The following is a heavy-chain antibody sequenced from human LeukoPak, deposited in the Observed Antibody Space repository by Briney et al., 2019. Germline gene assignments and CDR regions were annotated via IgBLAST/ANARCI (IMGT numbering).Heavy chain of an antibody. D-gene: IGHD2-15*01. CDR2: IYTSGST. CDR1: GGSFSGYY. CDR3: ARDRPERTGGYCSGGSCYRKRYYFDY. J-gene: IGHJ4*02. V-gene: IGHV4-4*07. Sequence: SETLSLTCAVYGGSFSGYYWSWIRQPAGKGLEWIGRIYTSGSTNYNPSLKSRVTISVDTSKNQFSLKLSSVTAADTAVYYRARDRPERTGGYCSGGSCYRKRYYFDYWGQGTLVTVSS.